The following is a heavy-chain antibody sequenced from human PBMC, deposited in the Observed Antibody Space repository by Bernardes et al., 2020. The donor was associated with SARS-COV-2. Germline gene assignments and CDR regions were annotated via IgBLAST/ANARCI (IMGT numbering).Heavy chain of an antibody. CDR3: ARDGAPDGRYSSSSSYYGMDV. V-gene: IGHV3-21*01. J-gene: IGHJ6*02. D-gene: IGHD6-6*01. CDR1: GFTFSTYS. CDR2: LSSSSTYI. Sequence: GGSLRLSCAASGFTFSTYSVNWVRQAPGKGLEWVSSLSSSSTYISYADSVRGRFTISRDNAKNSLFLQMNSLRAEDTGVYYCARDGAPDGRYSSSSSYYGMDVWGQGTTVTVSS.